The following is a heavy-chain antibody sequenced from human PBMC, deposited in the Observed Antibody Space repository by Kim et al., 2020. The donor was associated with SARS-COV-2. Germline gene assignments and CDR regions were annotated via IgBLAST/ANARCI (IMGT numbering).Heavy chain of an antibody. V-gene: IGHV3-9*01. Sequence: YAESVKGRFTISKDNAKNSLDLQMNSLRAEDTALYYCAKDISTYYYYGMDVWGQGTTVTVSS. D-gene: IGHD2-2*01. J-gene: IGHJ6*02. CDR3: AKDISTYYYYGMDV.